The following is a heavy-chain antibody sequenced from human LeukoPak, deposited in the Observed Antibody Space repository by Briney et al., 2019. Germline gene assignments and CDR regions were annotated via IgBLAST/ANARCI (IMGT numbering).Heavy chain of an antibody. Sequence: ASVKVSCKASGGTFSSYAISWVRQAPGQGLEWIGRIIPILGIANYAQKFQGRVTITADKSTSTAYMELSSLRSEDTAVYYCARGRAAAGTNYGMDVWGQGTTVTVSS. CDR1: GGTFSSYA. J-gene: IGHJ6*02. V-gene: IGHV1-69*04. CDR2: IIPILGIA. CDR3: ARGRAAAGTNYGMDV. D-gene: IGHD6-13*01.